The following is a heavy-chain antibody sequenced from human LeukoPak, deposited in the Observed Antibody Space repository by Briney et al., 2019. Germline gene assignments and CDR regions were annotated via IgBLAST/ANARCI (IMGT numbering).Heavy chain of an antibody. CDR1: GGSISSYY. D-gene: IGHD3-3*01. Sequence: SETLSLTCTVSGGSISSYYWSWIRQPPGKGLEWIGYIYCSGSTNYNPSLKSRVTISVDTSKNQSSLKLSSVTAADTAVYYCARVASRYDFGDYYYYMDVWGKGTTVTVSS. CDR2: IYCSGST. V-gene: IGHV4-59*01. J-gene: IGHJ6*03. CDR3: ARVASRYDFGDYYYYMDV.